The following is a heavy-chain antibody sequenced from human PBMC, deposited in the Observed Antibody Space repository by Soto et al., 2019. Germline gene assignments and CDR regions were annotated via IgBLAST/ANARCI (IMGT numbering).Heavy chain of an antibody. V-gene: IGHV3-30*09. CDR3: ARRAWDSYYAIDV. CDR2: ISYDGSDK. Sequence: VQLVESGGGEVQPGRSLRLSCAASGFTYTDFALHWVRQAPGQGLEWVAIISYDGSDKYYADSVKGRFAISRDNPKNTLYLEMNCLRPEDTAVYFCARRAWDSYYAIDVWGHGTTVTVFS. D-gene: IGHD3-22*01. J-gene: IGHJ6*02. CDR1: GFTYTDFA.